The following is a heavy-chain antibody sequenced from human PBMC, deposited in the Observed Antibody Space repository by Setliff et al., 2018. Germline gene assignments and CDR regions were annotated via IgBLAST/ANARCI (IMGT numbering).Heavy chain of an antibody. Sequence: GGSLRLSCTTSGFTFGDYTMTWVRQAPGKGLEWVSYIGESGNNIHCADSVKGRFTISRDNAKNSLYLQMNSLRAEDTAVYYCAREYSSSSGVSTDYWGQGNMVTVSS. D-gene: IGHD6-6*01. V-gene: IGHV3-11*04. J-gene: IGHJ4*02. CDR2: IGESGNNI. CDR3: AREYSSSSGVSTDY. CDR1: GFTFGDYT.